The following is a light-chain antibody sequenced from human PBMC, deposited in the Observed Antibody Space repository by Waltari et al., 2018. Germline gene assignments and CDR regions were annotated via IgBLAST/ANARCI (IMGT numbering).Light chain of an antibody. Sequence: DIVMTQPPLSLSVTPGQPASISCKSSQSLLHSDGETYLSWYLQKPGQPPQLLIFAVSNRFSGGPDKFNVSVSGTDFTLKINRVEADDVGIYYCMQSIQVPLTFGGGTKVEIK. J-gene: IGKJ4*01. CDR3: MQSIQVPLT. CDR1: QSLLHSDGETY. V-gene: IGKV2D-29*01. CDR2: AVS.